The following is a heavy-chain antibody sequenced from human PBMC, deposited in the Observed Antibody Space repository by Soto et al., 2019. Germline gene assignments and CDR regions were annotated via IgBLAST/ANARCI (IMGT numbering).Heavy chain of an antibody. J-gene: IGHJ4*02. Sequence: SETLSLTCTVSGGSVTNSSYYWGWIRQSPGKGLEWIGSVYYRGRSYSKSSVKSRVTISVDTSKNQFSLNLNSVTASDTAVYFCVSQRTTVITQANFDYWGPGALVTAPQ. CDR1: GGSVTNSSYY. CDR3: VSQRTTVITQANFDY. CDR2: VYYRGRS. D-gene: IGHD4-4*01. V-gene: IGHV4-39*01.